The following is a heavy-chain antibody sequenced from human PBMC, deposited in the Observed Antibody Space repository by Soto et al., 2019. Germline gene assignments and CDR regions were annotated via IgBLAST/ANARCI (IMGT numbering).Heavy chain of an antibody. V-gene: IGHV4-31*03. CDR3: ARGRNVPYFRLLPNYFDY. D-gene: IGHD3-22*01. Sequence: QVQLQESGPGLVKPSQTLSLTCTVSGGSISSGGYYWSWIRQHPGKGLEWIGYIYYSGSTYYNPSLKSRVTISVDTSKNQFSLKLSSVTAADTAVYYCARGRNVPYFRLLPNYFDYWGQGTLVTVSS. CDR1: GGSISSGGYY. J-gene: IGHJ4*02. CDR2: IYYSGST.